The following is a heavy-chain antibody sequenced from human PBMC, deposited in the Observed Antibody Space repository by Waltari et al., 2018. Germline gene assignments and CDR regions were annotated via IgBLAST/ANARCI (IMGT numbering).Heavy chain of an antibody. Sequence: QVQLVQSGAEVKKPGASVKVSCKASGYTFTSYDINWVQQATGQGLEWMGWMSPNSGNTGYAQKFQGRVTMTRNTSISTAYMELSSLRSEDTAVYYCARKYRIAARNWFDPWGQGTLVTVSS. CDR3: ARKYRIAARNWFDP. D-gene: IGHD6-6*01. V-gene: IGHV1-8*01. CDR2: MSPNSGNT. J-gene: IGHJ5*02. CDR1: GYTFTSYD.